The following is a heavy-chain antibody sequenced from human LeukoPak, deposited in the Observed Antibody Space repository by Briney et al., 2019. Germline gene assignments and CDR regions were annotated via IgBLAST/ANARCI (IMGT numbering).Heavy chain of an antibody. CDR1: GGSISGYY. D-gene: IGHD3-22*01. J-gene: IGHJ4*02. CDR3: GRLSHDGSGNRPDY. CDR2: IYYSGYT. Sequence: SETLSLTCTVSGGSISGYYWTWFRQPPGKGLEWIGFIYYSGYTNYNPSFMSRVPISIDSSRTQFSLKLTSVTAAATAVYYCGRLSHDGSGNRPDYWGQGTLVTVSS. V-gene: IGHV4-59*08.